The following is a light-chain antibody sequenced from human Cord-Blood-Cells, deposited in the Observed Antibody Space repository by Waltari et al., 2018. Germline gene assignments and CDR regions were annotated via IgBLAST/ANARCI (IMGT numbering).Light chain of an antibody. Sequence: AIRLTQSPSSFSASTGDRVTTTCRASQGISSYLAWYQQNPGKAPKLLIYAASTLQSGVPSRFSGSGSGTDFTLTISCLQSEDFATYYCQQYYSYPITFGQGTRLEIK. V-gene: IGKV1-8*01. CDR1: QGISSY. CDR2: AAS. J-gene: IGKJ5*01. CDR3: QQYYSYPIT.